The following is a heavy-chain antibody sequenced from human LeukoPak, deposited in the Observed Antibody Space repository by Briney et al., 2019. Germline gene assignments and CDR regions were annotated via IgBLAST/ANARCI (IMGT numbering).Heavy chain of an antibody. CDR1: GFTFSNYV. Sequence: GGSLRLSCAASGFTFSNYVMHWVRQAPGKGLEYVSAITSNGGSTYYADSVKGRFTISRDNPKNTLYLQMGSLRAEDMAVYYCASMVRGVIIRGFFDYWGQGTLVTVSS. CDR3: ASMVRGVIIRGFFDY. CDR2: ITSNGGST. D-gene: IGHD3-10*01. V-gene: IGHV3-64*02. J-gene: IGHJ4*02.